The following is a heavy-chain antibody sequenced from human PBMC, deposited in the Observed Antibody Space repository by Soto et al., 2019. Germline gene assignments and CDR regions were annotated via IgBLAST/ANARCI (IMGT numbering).Heavy chain of an antibody. CDR1: GFTFSSYA. J-gene: IGHJ4*02. CDR2: ISYDGSNK. CDR3: ARDFDIAVAGPSGFDY. V-gene: IGHV3-30-3*01. Sequence: GGSLRLSCAASGFTFSSYAMHWVRQAPGKGLEWVAVISYDGSNKYYADSVKGRFTISRDNSKNTLYLQMNSLRAGDTAVYYCARDFDIAVAGPSGFDYWGQGTLVTVSS. D-gene: IGHD6-19*01.